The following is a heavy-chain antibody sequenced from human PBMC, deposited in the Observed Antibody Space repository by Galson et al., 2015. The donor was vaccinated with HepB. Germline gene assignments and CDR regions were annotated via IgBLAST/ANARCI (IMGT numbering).Heavy chain of an antibody. Sequence: QVQLQESGPGLVKPSETLSLTCTVSGGSISSYYWSWIRQPAGKGLEWIGRIYTSGSTNYNPSLKSRVTMSVDTSKNPFSRKRGSVTAADTAVYYGARDTYYYGSGVPAYYFDYWGQGTLVTVSS. J-gene: IGHJ4*02. CDR3: ARDTYYYGSGVPAYYFDY. CDR1: GGSISSYY. D-gene: IGHD3-10*01. CDR2: IYTSGST. V-gene: IGHV4-4*07.